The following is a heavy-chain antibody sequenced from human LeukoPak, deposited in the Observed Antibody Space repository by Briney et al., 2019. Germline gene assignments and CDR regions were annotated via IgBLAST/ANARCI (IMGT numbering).Heavy chain of an antibody. CDR2: IYSGGTT. CDR3: ASLEGGPSDGR. D-gene: IGHD3-3*01. CDR1: GFPVRSRY. J-gene: IGHJ4*02. V-gene: IGHV3-53*01. Sequence: GGSLRLSCEVSGFPVRSRYMTWVRQPPGMGLECVAVIYSGGTTYHIDSVKGRFTISRDISKSTMYLEMNNLRVEDTAIYYCASLEGGPSDGRWGQGTLVTVSS.